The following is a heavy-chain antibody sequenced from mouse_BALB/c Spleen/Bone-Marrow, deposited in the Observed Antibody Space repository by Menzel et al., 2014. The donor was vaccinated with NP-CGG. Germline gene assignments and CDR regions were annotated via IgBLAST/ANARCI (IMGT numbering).Heavy chain of an antibody. J-gene: IGHJ2*01. D-gene: IGHD2-4*01. V-gene: IGHV7-3*02. CDR2: IRNKANGYTT. CDR1: GFTFTDYY. CDR3: ARDRGLTYFDY. Sequence: VQLKESGGGLVQPGGSLRLSCATSGFTFTDYYMSWVRQPPGMALEWLGFIRNKANGYTTEYSASVKGRFTISRDNSQSILYLQMNTLRAEDSATYYCARDRGLTYFDYWGQGTTLTVSS.